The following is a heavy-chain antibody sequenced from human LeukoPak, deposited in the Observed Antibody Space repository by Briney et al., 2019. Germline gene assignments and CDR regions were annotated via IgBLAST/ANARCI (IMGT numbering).Heavy chain of an antibody. D-gene: IGHD3-9*01. V-gene: IGHV1-3*01. CDR2: INPDNAHT. Sequence: GASVKVSCKASGYTFTSYYMHWVRQAPGQRLEWMGWINPDNAHTKYSQKFQGRVTITRDTSATTVYVELSSLRSEDTVIYYCVRTYYDVLTGYYFDYWGQGTLVTVAS. CDR1: GYTFTSYY. CDR3: VRTYYDVLTGYYFDY. J-gene: IGHJ4*02.